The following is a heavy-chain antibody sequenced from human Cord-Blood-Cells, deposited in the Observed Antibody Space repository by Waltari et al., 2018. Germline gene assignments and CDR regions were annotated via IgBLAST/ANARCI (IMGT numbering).Heavy chain of an antibody. V-gene: IGHV4-38-2*02. CDR1: GYSISSGYY. D-gene: IGHD2-15*01. CDR3: ARAVESCSGGSCYSYYYGMDV. Sequence: QVQLQESGPGLVKPSETLSLTCTVSGYSISSGYYWGWIRQPPGKGLGWIGSIYHSGGTYYNRSVKSRVTISVDTSKNQFSLKLSSVTAADTAGYYCARAVESCSGGSCYSYYYGMDVWGQGTTVTVSS. CDR2: IYHSGGT. J-gene: IGHJ6*02.